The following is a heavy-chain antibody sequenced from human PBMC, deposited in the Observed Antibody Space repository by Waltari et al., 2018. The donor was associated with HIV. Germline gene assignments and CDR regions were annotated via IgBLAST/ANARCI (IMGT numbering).Heavy chain of an antibody. J-gene: IGHJ6*02. Sequence: EVRLVQSGAEVKKSGESLTISCKTSGYSFPNFWITWVRQMPGKGLEWMGRIEPSDSYINYSPSFQGHVTMSVDKSISTAYLQWSSLKASDSATYYCARQYCSKTNCLYHFIMDVWGQGTTVIVPS. CDR2: IEPSDSYI. CDR1: GYSFPNFW. V-gene: IGHV5-10-1*01. D-gene: IGHD2-2*01. CDR3: ARQYCSKTNCLYHFIMDV.